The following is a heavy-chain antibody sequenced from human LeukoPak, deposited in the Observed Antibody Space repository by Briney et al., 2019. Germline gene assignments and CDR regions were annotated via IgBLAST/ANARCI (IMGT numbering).Heavy chain of an antibody. D-gene: IGHD2-2*01. J-gene: IGHJ3*02. CDR1: GFTFSDFS. CDR2: IGSTI. CDR3: ARDHAYAFDI. Sequence: GGSLRLPCVDSGFTFSDFSLNWVRQAPGKGLEWISYIGSTIYYADSVKGRFTISRDNAKNSLYLQMNSLRAEDTAVYYCARDHAYAFDIWGQGTLVTVSS. V-gene: IGHV3-48*01.